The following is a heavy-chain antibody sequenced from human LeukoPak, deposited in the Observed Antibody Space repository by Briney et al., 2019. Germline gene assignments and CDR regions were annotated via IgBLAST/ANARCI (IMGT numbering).Heavy chain of an antibody. Sequence: SETLSLTCTVSGGSISSYYWSWIRQPAGKGLEWIGRIYISGSGSTNYNPSLKSRVTMSVDTSKNQFSLKLSSVTAADTAVYYCAREVLGARAFEYWGQGILVTVSS. CDR2: IYISGSGST. V-gene: IGHV4-4*07. CDR1: GGSISSYY. J-gene: IGHJ4*02. CDR3: AREVLGARAFEY. D-gene: IGHD1-26*01.